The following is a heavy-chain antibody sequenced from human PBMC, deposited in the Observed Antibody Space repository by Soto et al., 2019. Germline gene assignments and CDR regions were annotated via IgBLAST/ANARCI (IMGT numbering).Heavy chain of an antibody. CDR3: ARRLYYDSSGFEGGGMDV. J-gene: IGHJ6*02. Sequence: QLQLQESGPGLVKPSETLSLTCTVSGGSISSSSYYWGWIRQPPGKGLEWIGSIYYSGSTYYNPSLKCRVTLSVDTSKNQSPLKLSSVTAADTAVYYCARRLYYDSSGFEGGGMDVWGQGTTVTVSS. CDR1: GGSISSSSYY. CDR2: IYYSGST. D-gene: IGHD3-22*01. V-gene: IGHV4-39*01.